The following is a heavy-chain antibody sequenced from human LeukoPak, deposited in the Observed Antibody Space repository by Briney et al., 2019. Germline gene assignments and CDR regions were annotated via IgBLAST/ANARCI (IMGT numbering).Heavy chain of an antibody. CDR3: ARDPGEPYYYYGMDV. J-gene: IGHJ6*02. Sequence: PSETLSLTCTVSGGSISSYYWSWIRQPPGKGLEWIGYIYTSGSTNYNPSLKSRVTISVDTSKNQFSLKLSSVTAADTAVYYCARDPGEPYYYYGMDVWGQGTTVTVSS. CDR1: GGSISSYY. CDR2: IYTSGST. D-gene: IGHD3-10*01. V-gene: IGHV4-4*09.